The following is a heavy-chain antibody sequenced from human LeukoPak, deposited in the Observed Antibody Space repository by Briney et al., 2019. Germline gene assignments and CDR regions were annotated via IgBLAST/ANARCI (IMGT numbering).Heavy chain of an antibody. J-gene: IGHJ4*02. CDR3: AKLDGSGAGSSRPPIDY. CDR2: ISGSGDTT. Sequence: GGSLRLSCTVSGFTVSSNSMSWVRQAPGKGLEWVSAISGSGDTTYYADSVKGRFTISRDNSKNMLYLQIKSLGAEDTAIYYCAKLDGSGAGSSRPPIDYWGQGSLVTVSS. CDR1: GFTVSSNS. D-gene: IGHD3-10*01. V-gene: IGHV3-23*01.